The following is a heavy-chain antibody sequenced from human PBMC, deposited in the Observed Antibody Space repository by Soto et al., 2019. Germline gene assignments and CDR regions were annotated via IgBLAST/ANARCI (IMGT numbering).Heavy chain of an antibody. J-gene: IGHJ4*02. CDR3: ARDYSNYVSLDY. Sequence: PSETLSLTCAVYGGSFSGYYWSWIRQPPGKGLEWIGEINHSGSTNYNPSLKSRVTISVDTSKNQFSLKLSSVTAADTAVYYCARDYSNYVSLDYWGQGTLVTVS. D-gene: IGHD4-4*01. CDR1: GGSFSGYY. V-gene: IGHV4-34*01. CDR2: INHSGST.